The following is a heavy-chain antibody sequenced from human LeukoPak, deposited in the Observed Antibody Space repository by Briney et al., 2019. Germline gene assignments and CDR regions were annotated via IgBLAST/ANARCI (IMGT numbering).Heavy chain of an antibody. J-gene: IGHJ4*02. CDR1: GFTFSSYG. Sequence: PGGSLRRSCSASGFTFSSYGMHWVRQAPGKGLEYVSAISSNGGSTYYADSVKGRFTISRDNSKNTLYLQMSSLRAEDTAVYYCVKFTSGSYDYWGQGTLVTVSS. CDR2: ISSNGGST. D-gene: IGHD1-26*01. CDR3: VKFTSGSYDY. V-gene: IGHV3-64D*09.